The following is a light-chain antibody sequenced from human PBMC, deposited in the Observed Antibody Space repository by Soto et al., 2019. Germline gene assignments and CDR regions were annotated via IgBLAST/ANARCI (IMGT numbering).Light chain of an antibody. CDR1: SSDVGAYKY. CDR2: GVS. J-gene: IGLJ1*01. Sequence: QSALTQPASVSGSPGQSVTISCTGTSSDVGAYKYVSWYQKHPGKAPKLMIYGVSNRPSGVSNRFSGSKSGNTAFLTISVLPPEDEADYYCSSFTGPTTLDVFGTGTKVTVL. CDR3: SSFTGPTTLDV. V-gene: IGLV2-14*03.